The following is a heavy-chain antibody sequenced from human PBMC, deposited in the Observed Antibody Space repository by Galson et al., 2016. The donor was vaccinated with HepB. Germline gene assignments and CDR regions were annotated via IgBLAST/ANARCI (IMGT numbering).Heavy chain of an antibody. CDR1: GFTFTDYG. D-gene: IGHD6-19*01. V-gene: IGHV3-30*03. CDR3: ISSGWYIGFNY. Sequence: SLRLSCAASGFTFTDYGMHWVRQAPGKGLEWVAVISFDGNNKQYADSVKGRFTISRDDSNSTLHLQMDGLRAEDTAVYYCISSGWYIGFNYWGQGTLVTVSS. CDR2: ISFDGNNK. J-gene: IGHJ4*02.